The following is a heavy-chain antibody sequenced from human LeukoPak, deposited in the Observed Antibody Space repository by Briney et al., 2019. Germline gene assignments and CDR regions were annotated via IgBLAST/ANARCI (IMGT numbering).Heavy chain of an antibody. J-gene: IGHJ6*03. CDR2: INRDGSST. CDR1: GFTLSSYS. V-gene: IGHV3-74*01. Sequence: GGSLRLSCAASGFTLSSYSMNWVRQAPGKGLVWVSRINRDGSSTSYADSVKGRFTISRDNAKNTLYLQMNSLRAEDTAVYYCARLLYGSGSYHSYYYYMDVWGKGTTVTVSS. CDR3: ARLLYGSGSYHSYYYYMDV. D-gene: IGHD3-10*01.